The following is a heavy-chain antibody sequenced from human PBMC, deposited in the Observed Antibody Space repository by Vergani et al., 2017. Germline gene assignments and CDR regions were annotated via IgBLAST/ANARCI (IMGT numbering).Heavy chain of an antibody. CDR1: GGSIRSGGYY. CDR3: ARSRRAWPTLDD. CDR2: IYYSGST. Sequence: QVQLQESGPGLVKPSQTLSLTCTVSGGSIRSGGYYWSWIRQHPGKGLEWIGYIYYSGSTYYNPSLKSRVTISVDTSKNQFSLKLSSVTAADTAVYYCARSRRAWPTLDDWGQGTLVTVSS. J-gene: IGHJ4*02. V-gene: IGHV4-31*03. D-gene: IGHD5-12*01.